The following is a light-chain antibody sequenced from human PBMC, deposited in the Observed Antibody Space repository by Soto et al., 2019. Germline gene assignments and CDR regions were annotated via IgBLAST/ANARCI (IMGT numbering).Light chain of an antibody. Sequence: QSVLTQPPSVSGAPGQRVTISCTGSSSNIGAGYDVHWYQQLPGTAPKLLIQGNSNRPSGVPDRFSGSKSGTSASLAITGLQAEDEADYYCQSYDSSLSDWVFGGGTKLTVL. CDR3: QSYDSSLSDWV. CDR2: GNS. CDR1: SSNIGAGYD. V-gene: IGLV1-40*01. J-gene: IGLJ3*02.